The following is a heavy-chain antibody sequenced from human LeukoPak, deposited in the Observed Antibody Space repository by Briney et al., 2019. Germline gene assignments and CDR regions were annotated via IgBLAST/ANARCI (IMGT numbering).Heavy chain of an antibody. CDR3: ARGPDYDILADYFDY. V-gene: IGHV3-30*04. CDR1: GFTFSNYA. J-gene: IGHJ4*02. CDR2: ISYDGSNK. Sequence: GGSLRLSCAASGFTFSNYAMHWVRQAPGKGLEWVALISYDGSNKFYADSVKGRFTISRDNSKNTLFLQMNSLRPEDTAVYYCARGPDYDILADYFDYWGQGTLVTVSS. D-gene: IGHD3-9*01.